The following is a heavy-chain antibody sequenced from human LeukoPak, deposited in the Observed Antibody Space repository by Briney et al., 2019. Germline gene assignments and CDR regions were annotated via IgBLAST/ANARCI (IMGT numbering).Heavy chain of an antibody. V-gene: IGHV3-30*03. CDR3: ARDLTHNYYDSSGYSGD. CDR1: GFTFSSYG. D-gene: IGHD3-22*01. CDR2: ISYDGSNK. Sequence: GGSLRLSCAASGFTFSSYGMHWVRQAPGKGLEWVAVISYDGSNKYYADSVKGRFTISRDNSKNTLYLQMNSLRAEDTAVYYCARDLTHNYYDSSGYSGDWGQGTLVTVSS. J-gene: IGHJ4*02.